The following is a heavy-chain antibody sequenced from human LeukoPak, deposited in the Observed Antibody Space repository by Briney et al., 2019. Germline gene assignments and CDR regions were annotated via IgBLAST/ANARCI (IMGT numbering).Heavy chain of an antibody. Sequence: GESLKISCKGSGYSFTSYWIGWVRQMSGKGLEWMGIIYPGDSDTRYSPSFQGQVTISADKSISTAYLQWSSLKASDTAMYHCARPGQLGEYTPYYFDYWGQGVLVTVSS. CDR2: IYPGDSDT. J-gene: IGHJ4*02. CDR3: ARPGQLGEYTPYYFDY. CDR1: GYSFTSYW. V-gene: IGHV5-51*01. D-gene: IGHD3-16*01.